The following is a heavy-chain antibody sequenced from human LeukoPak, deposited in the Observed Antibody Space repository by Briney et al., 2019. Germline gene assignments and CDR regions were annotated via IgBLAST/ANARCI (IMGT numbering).Heavy chain of an antibody. V-gene: IGHV4-34*01. CDR2: INHSGST. J-gene: IGHJ4*02. Sequence: PSETLSLTCTVSGGSISSYYWSWIRQPPGKGLEWIGEINHSGSTNYNPSLKGRVTISVDTSKNQFSLKLSSVTAADTAVYYCARGRSSSSWSYRRGYFDYWGQGTLVTVSS. CDR3: ARGRSSSSWSYRRGYFDY. D-gene: IGHD6-13*01. CDR1: GGSISSYY.